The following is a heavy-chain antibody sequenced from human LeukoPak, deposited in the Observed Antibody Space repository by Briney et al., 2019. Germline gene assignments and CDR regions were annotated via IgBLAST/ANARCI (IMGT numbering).Heavy chain of an antibody. D-gene: IGHD2-21*01. CDR1: GFSFSRYY. V-gene: IGHV3-66*04. CDR2: LFSGGDT. Sequence: QAGGSLRLSCTASGFSFSRYYMSWVRQATGKGLEWISVLFSGGDTYYADSVKDRFGVSRDSSSETLFLQMNSLRVDDTAVYYCARQGFDSGFDYWGHGTTVTVSS. CDR3: ARQGFDSGFDY. J-gene: IGHJ4*01.